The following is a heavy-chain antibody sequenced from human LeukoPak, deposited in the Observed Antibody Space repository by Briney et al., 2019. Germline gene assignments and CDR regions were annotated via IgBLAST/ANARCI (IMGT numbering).Heavy chain of an antibody. Sequence: SETLSLTCAVYGGSFSGYYWSWIRQPPGKGLEWIGEINHSGSTNYNPSLKSRVTISVDTSKNQFSLKLSSVTAADTAVYYCARAPRMVRGVINPYGMDVWGQGTTATVSS. D-gene: IGHD3-10*01. CDR3: ARAPRMVRGVINPYGMDV. V-gene: IGHV4-34*01. CDR1: GGSFSGYY. CDR2: INHSGST. J-gene: IGHJ6*02.